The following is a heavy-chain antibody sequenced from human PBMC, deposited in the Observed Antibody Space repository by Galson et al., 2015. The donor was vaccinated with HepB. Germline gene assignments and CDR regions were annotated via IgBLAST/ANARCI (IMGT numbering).Heavy chain of an antibody. V-gene: IGHV1-2*02. Sequence: SVKVSCKASGYTFTGYSMHWVRQAPGQGLEWMGWINPNSGGTNYAQKFQGRVTMTRDTSISTAYMELSRLRSGDTAVYYCARSAVPAATRAGYCFDYWGQGTLVTVSS. D-gene: IGHD2-2*01. CDR3: ARSAVPAATRAGYCFDY. CDR1: GYTFTGYS. CDR2: INPNSGGT. J-gene: IGHJ4*02.